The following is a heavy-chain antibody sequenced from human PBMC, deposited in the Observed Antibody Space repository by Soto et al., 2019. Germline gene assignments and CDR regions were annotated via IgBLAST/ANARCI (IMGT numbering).Heavy chain of an antibody. D-gene: IGHD3-9*01. J-gene: IGHJ6*02. CDR1: GGSISSGDYD. CDR3: ARDRDTIFSPLHGMDV. Sequence: SDTLSLTCTVSGGSISSGDYDGSWIRQPPGKGLEWIGYIYYSGSTYYNPSLKSRVTISVDTSKNQFSLKLSSVTAADTAVYYCARDRDTIFSPLHGMDVWGQGTTVTVSS. V-gene: IGHV4-30-4*02. CDR2: IYYSGST.